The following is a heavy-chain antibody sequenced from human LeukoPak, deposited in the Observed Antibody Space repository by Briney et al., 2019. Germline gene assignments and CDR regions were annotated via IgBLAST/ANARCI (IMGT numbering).Heavy chain of an antibody. V-gene: IGHV3-21*01. CDR1: GFTFRSYS. J-gene: IGHJ6*02. D-gene: IGHD3-16*02. CDR2: IDPSSTYI. Sequence: GGSLRLSCAASGFTFRSYSMNWVRQAPGKGLEWVSAIDPSSTYIYYADSVKGRFTISRDNAENSLYLQMNSLRAEDTAVYYCAREYDYVWGSYRPRGMDVWGQGTTVTVSS. CDR3: AREYDYVWGSYRPRGMDV.